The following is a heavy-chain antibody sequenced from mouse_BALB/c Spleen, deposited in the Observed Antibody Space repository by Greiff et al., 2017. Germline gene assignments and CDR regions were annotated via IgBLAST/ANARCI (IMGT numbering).Heavy chain of an antibody. CDR2: ISNGGGST. CDR3: ARQGDYGSWFAY. V-gene: IGHV5-12-2*01. CDR1: GFTFSSYT. Sequence: EVKVVESGGGLVQPGGSLKLSCAASGFTFSSYTMSWVRQTPEKRLEWVAYISNGGGSTYYPDTVKGRFTISRDNAKNTLYLQMSSLKSEDTAMYYCARQGDYGSWFAYWGQGTLVTVSA. D-gene: IGHD2-4*01. J-gene: IGHJ3*01.